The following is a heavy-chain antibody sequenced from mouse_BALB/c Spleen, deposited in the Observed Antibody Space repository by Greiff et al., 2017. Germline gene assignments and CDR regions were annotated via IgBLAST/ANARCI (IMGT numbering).Heavy chain of an antibody. Sequence: EVQRVESGGGLVQPGGSRKLSCAASGFTFSSFGMHWVRQAPEKGLEWVAYISSGSSTIYYADTVKGRFTISRDNPKNTLFLQMTSLRSEDTAMYYCARHPMDYWGQGTSVTVSS. V-gene: IGHV5-17*02. CDR2: ISSGSSTI. J-gene: IGHJ4*01. CDR3: ARHPMDY. CDR1: GFTFSSFG.